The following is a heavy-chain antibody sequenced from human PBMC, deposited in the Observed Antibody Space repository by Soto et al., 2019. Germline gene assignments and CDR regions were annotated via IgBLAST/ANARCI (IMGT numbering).Heavy chain of an antibody. CDR3: TSNSGYSNVVYYMDV. J-gene: IGHJ6*03. CDR1: GFTFGDYA. V-gene: IGHV3-49*03. Sequence: GGSLRLSCTASGFTFGDYAMSWFRQAPGKGLEWVGFIRSKAYGGTTEYAASVKGRFTISRDDSKSIAYLQMNSLKTEDTAVYYCTSNSGYSNVVYYMDVWGKGTTVTVSS. D-gene: IGHD5-12*01. CDR2: IRSKAYGGTT.